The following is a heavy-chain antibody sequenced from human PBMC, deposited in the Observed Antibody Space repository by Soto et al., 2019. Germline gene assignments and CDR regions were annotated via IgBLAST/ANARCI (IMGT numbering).Heavy chain of an antibody. Sequence: GGSLRLSCAASGFTFSSYAISWVRQAPGKGLEWVSAISGSGGSTYYADSVKGRFTISRDNSKNTLYLQMNSLRAEDTAVYYCAKDLVADGWFDPWGQGTLVPVSS. CDR2: ISGSGGST. CDR3: AKDLVADGWFDP. CDR1: GFTFSSYA. J-gene: IGHJ5*02. V-gene: IGHV3-23*01.